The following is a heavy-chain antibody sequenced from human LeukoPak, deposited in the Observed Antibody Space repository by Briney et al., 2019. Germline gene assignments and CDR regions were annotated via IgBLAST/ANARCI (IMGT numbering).Heavy chain of an antibody. V-gene: IGHV3-48*03. J-gene: IGHJ4*02. Sequence: GGSLRLSCAASGFTFSSYEMNWVRQAPGKGLEWVSYISSSGNSIYYADSVKGRFTISRDDAKNSLYLQMNSLRAEDTAVYYCARDGIFDYWGQGTLVTVSS. CDR2: ISSSGNSI. CDR3: ARDGIFDY. CDR1: GFTFSSYE.